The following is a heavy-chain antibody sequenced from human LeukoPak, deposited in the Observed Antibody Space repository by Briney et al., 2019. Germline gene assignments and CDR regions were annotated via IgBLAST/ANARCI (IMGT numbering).Heavy chain of an antibody. CDR2: INHSGST. CDR1: GGSFSGYY. D-gene: IGHD6-13*01. J-gene: IGHJ4*02. Sequence: SGTLSLTCAVYGGSFSGYYWSWIRQPPGKGLEWIGEINHSGSTNYNPSLKSRVTISVDTSKNQFSLKLSSVTAADTAVYYCARDWIAAAGTGFDYWGQGTLVTVSS. CDR3: ARDWIAAAGTGFDY. V-gene: IGHV4-34*01.